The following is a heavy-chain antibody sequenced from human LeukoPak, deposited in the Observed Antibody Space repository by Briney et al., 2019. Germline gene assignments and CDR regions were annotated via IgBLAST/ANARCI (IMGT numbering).Heavy chain of an antibody. Sequence: GGSLRLSCAASGFTFSSYAMHWVRQAPGKGLEWVAVISYDGSNKYYADSVKGRFTISRDTSKNTLYLQMSSLRAEDTAVYFCAKCHYDSSYSLSYFDYWGQGTLVTVSS. J-gene: IGHJ4*02. CDR3: AKCHYDSSYSLSYFDY. CDR2: ISYDGSNK. CDR1: GFTFSSYA. V-gene: IGHV3-30-3*02. D-gene: IGHD3-22*01.